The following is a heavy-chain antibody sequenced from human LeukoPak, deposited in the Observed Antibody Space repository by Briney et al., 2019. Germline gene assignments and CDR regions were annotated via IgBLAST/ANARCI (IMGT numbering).Heavy chain of an antibody. D-gene: IGHD3-22*01. Sequence: SETLSLTCAVSGGSISRYYWNWIRQPPDERLEWIGWIHYSGTTAYNPSLESRVTMSVDTSKNHISLKMTSVTASDTATYYCARWGYFDSSAYFVVDYWGQGVLVTVSS. J-gene: IGHJ4*02. CDR1: GGSISRYY. V-gene: IGHV4-59*01. CDR2: IHYSGTT. CDR3: ARWGYFDSSAYFVVDY.